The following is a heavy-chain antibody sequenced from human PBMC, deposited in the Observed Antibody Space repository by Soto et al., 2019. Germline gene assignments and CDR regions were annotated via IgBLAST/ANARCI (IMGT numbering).Heavy chain of an antibody. CDR1: GFTFSSYA. J-gene: IGHJ5*02. Sequence: PGGSLRLSCAASGFTFSSYAMHWVRQAPGKGLEYVSAISSNGGSTYYANSVKGRFTISRDNSKNTLYLQMGSLRAEDMAVYYCARDVDSSGWSSYFDPWGQGTLVTVSS. D-gene: IGHD6-19*01. CDR3: ARDVDSSGWSSYFDP. V-gene: IGHV3-64*01. CDR2: ISSNGGST.